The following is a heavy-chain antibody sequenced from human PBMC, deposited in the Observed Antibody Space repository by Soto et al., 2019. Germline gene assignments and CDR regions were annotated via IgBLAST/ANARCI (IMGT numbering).Heavy chain of an antibody. V-gene: IGHV4-59*01. CDR3: ARGRGPRFVLRYFDWLLNFDY. J-gene: IGHJ4*02. D-gene: IGHD3-9*01. CDR1: GGSISSYY. CDR2: IYYSGST. Sequence: QVQLQESGPGLVKPSETLSLTCTVSGGSISSYYWSWIRQPPGKGLEWIGYIYYSGSTNYNPSLKSRVTRSVDTSKNQFSLKLSCVTAADTAVYYWARGRGPRFVLRYFDWLLNFDYWGQGTLVTVSS.